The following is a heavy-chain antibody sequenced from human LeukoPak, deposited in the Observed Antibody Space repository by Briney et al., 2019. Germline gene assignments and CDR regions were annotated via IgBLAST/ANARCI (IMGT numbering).Heavy chain of an antibody. CDR3: ARDRGSGRYLGY. Sequence: GGSLRLSCAASGFTFSSYSMNWVRQAPGKGLEWVSSISSSSSYIYYADSVKGRFTISRDNAKNSLYLQMNSLRAEDTAVYYCARDRGSGRYLGYWGQGTLVTVSS. J-gene: IGHJ4*02. D-gene: IGHD6-19*01. CDR2: ISSSSSYI. V-gene: IGHV3-21*01. CDR1: GFTFSSYS.